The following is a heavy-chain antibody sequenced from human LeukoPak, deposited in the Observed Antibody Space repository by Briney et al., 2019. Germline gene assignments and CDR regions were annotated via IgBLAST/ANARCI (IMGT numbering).Heavy chain of an antibody. Sequence: ASVKVSCKASGYIFTNHYMHWVRQAPGQGLEWMGLINPSGSSTLYAEKFRGRIIMTRDMSTATDYMELSSLRSEDTAVYYCARDNSIADRGWWFDPWGQGTLATVSS. CDR2: INPSGSST. CDR1: GYIFTNHY. V-gene: IGHV1-46*01. J-gene: IGHJ5*02. D-gene: IGHD4-23*01. CDR3: ARDNSIADRGWWFDP.